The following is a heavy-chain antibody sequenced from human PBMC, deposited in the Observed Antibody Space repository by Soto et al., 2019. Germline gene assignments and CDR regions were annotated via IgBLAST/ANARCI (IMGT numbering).Heavy chain of an antibody. CDR1: GGTFSSHG. Sequence: QVQLVQSGTVVQRRGSSVKVSCQASGGTFSSHGMAWVRQAPGQGLEWMGGIIPTFGTPTYAPKFQGRVTITADKSTNTAYMELSSLRSEDTGVYYCASERSAQDFDFWGQGTVMTVSS. CDR3: ASERSAQDFDF. D-gene: IGHD1-26*01. CDR2: IIPTFGTP. J-gene: IGHJ4*02. V-gene: IGHV1-69*06.